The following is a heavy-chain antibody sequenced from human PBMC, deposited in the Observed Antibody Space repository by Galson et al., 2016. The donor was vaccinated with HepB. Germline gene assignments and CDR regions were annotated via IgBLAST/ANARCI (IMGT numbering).Heavy chain of an antibody. Sequence: QSGAEVKKPGESLKISCKTFGYSFTNYWIGWVRQMPGKGLEWMGIIYPGDSDTRYSPSFQGQVTISADRSISTAYLQWSSLKASDTAMYYGARQGDSGWSPLDSWGQGTLVTVSS. D-gene: IGHD6-19*01. V-gene: IGHV5-51*01. CDR2: IYPGDSDT. CDR1: GYSFTNYW. CDR3: ARQGDSGWSPLDS. J-gene: IGHJ4*02.